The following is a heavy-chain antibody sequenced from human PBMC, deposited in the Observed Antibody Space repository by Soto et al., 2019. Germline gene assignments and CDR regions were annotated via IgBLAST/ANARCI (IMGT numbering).Heavy chain of an antibody. CDR3: AGGDRTVTIFGVVIIGFYYYGMDV. J-gene: IGHJ6*02. Sequence: SETLSLTCAVYGGSFSGYYWSWIRQPPGKGLEWIGEINHSGSTNYNPSLKSRVTISVDTSKNQFSLKLSSVTAADTAVYYCAGGDRTVTIFGVVIIGFYYYGMDVWGQGTTVTVSS. CDR1: GGSFSGYY. D-gene: IGHD3-3*01. V-gene: IGHV4-34*01. CDR2: INHSGST.